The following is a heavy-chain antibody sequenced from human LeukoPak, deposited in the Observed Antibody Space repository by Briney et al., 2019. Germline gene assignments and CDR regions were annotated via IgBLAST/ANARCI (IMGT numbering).Heavy chain of an antibody. J-gene: IGHJ3*02. CDR1: GFTFSSYY. V-gene: IGHV3-7*03. CDR3: ARARAVAGGWSDAFDI. Sequence: GGSLRLSCAASGFTFSSYYMSWVRQAPGKGLEWVATIKVDGSQKHYVDSVRGRFTISRDNAKNSLYLQMNSLRAEDTALYYCARARAVAGGWSDAFDIWGQGTMVTVSS. D-gene: IGHD6-19*01. CDR2: IKVDGSQK.